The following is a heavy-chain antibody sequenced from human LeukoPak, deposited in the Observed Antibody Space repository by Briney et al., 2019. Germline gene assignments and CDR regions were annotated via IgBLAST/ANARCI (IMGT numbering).Heavy chain of an antibody. CDR2: IYYSGST. J-gene: IGHJ4*02. Sequence: SETLSLTCTVSGGSTSSYYWSWIRQPPGKGLEWIGYIYYSGSTNYNPSLKSRVTISVDTSKNQFSLKLSSVTAADTAVYYCARHLDTAMVTPYFDYWGQGTLVTVSP. V-gene: IGHV4-59*08. CDR3: ARHLDTAMVTPYFDY. CDR1: GGSTSSYY. D-gene: IGHD5-18*01.